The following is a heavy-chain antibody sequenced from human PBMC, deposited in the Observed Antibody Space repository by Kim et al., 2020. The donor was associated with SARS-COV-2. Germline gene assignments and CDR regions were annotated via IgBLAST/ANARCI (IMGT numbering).Heavy chain of an antibody. Sequence: GGSLRLSCAASGFTFSSYSMNWVRQAPGKGLEWVSYISSSSSTIYYADSVKGRFTISRDNAKNSLYLQMNSLRDEDTAVYYCARDQALLWFGESNLYYYYGMDVWGQGTKVTV. CDR1: GFTFSSYS. V-gene: IGHV3-48*02. D-gene: IGHD3-10*01. CDR3: ARDQALLWFGESNLYYYYGMDV. CDR2: ISSSSSTI. J-gene: IGHJ6*02.